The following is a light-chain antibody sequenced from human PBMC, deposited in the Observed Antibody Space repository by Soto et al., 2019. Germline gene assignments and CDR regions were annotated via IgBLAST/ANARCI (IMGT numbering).Light chain of an antibody. CDR2: WAS. V-gene: IGKV4-1*01. J-gene: IGKJ5*01. Sequence: DIVMTQSPDSLAVSLGERATINCKSSQSVLYSSNNKNYLAWYQRKPGQPPKLLIYWASTRESGVPDRFSGSGSGTDFTLTISSLQAEDVAVYYCQQYYSTLPITFGQGTRLEIK. CDR1: QSVLYSSNNKNY. CDR3: QQYYSTLPIT.